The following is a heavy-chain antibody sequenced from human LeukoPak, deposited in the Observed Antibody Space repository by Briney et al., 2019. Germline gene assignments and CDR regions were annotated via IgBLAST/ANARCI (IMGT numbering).Heavy chain of an antibody. D-gene: IGHD1-26*01. CDR1: GGSISSYY. Sequence: PSETLSLTCTVSGGSISSYYWSWIRQPAGKGLEWIGRIYTSGSTNYNPSLQSRVTISVDKSKNQFSLKLSSVTAADTAVYYCARVGGDHPLSYFDYWGQGTLVTVSS. J-gene: IGHJ4*02. CDR3: ARVGGDHPLSYFDY. V-gene: IGHV4-4*07. CDR2: IYTSGST.